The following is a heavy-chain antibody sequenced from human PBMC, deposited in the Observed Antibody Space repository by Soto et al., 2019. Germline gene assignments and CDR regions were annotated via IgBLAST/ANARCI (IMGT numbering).Heavy chain of an antibody. Sequence: GGSLRLSCAASGFTFSSYAMHWVRQAPGKGLEWVAVISYDGSNKYYADSVKGRFTISRDNSKNTLYLQMNSLRAEDTAVYYCARDTGGQLRPWYYFDYWGQGTLVTVSS. CDR1: GFTFSSYA. J-gene: IGHJ4*02. D-gene: IGHD4-17*01. V-gene: IGHV3-30*04. CDR2: ISYDGSNK. CDR3: ARDTGGQLRPWYYFDY.